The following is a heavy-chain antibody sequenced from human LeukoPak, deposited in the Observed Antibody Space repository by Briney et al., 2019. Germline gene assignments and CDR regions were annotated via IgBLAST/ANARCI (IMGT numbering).Heavy chain of an antibody. CDR3: STDYYDSSGFDY. CDR1: GFTFTSYG. V-gene: IGHV3-30*03. Sequence: GRSLRLACAASGFTFTSYGMHWVRQAPGKGLEWVAVISYDVSDKYYVDSVKGRFTISRDTSKNTLYLQMNSLRAEDTAVYYCSTDYYDSSGFDYWGQGTLVTVSS. D-gene: IGHD3-22*01. J-gene: IGHJ4*02. CDR2: ISYDVSDK.